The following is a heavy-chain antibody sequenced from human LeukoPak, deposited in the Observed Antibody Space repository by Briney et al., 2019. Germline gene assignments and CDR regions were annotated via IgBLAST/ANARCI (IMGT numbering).Heavy chain of an antibody. D-gene: IGHD2-15*01. Sequence: GASVKVSCKASGYTFSNYAIHWVRQAPGQRPEWMGWINADNGNTKYSQYFQDRITISRDTSASTAYMELRSLRSEDKAVYYRARGRGTGGSNRDFYFYYYMDVWGTGTTVIVSS. CDR2: INADNGNT. CDR1: GYTFSNYA. CDR3: ARGRGTGGSNRDFYFYYYMDV. V-gene: IGHV1-3*03. J-gene: IGHJ6*03.